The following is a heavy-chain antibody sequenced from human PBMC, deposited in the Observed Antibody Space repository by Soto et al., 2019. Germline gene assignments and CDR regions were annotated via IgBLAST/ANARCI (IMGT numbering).Heavy chain of an antibody. J-gene: IGHJ4*02. Sequence: GESLKISCKGSGYSFSSYWVAWVRQAPGKGLEWMGVIYPSDSDTTYSPSFQGQVTISADKSISTAYLQWSSLKASDTAIYYCAITSMWWLRCIDYWGQGAMVTV. D-gene: IGHD5-12*01. V-gene: IGHV5-51*01. CDR1: GYSFSSYW. CDR2: IYPSDSDT. CDR3: AITSMWWLRCIDY.